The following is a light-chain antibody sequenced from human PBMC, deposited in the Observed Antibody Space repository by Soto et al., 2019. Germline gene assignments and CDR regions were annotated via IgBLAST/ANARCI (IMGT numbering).Light chain of an antibody. CDR3: QQYNNWPRT. V-gene: IGKV3-15*01. CDR1: QSLSSN. Sequence: IVVWHSLAALSVKKRERATLSCRASQSLSSNLAWYQQKPGQAPRLLIYGASTRATGIPARFSGSGSGTEFTLTISSLQSEDFAVYYCQQYNNWPRTFGQGTK. J-gene: IGKJ1*01. CDR2: GAS.